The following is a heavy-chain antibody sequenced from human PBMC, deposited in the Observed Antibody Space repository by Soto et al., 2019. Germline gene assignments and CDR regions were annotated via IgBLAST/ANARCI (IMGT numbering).Heavy chain of an antibody. CDR3: AREEFGVVISLPWFDP. J-gene: IGHJ5*02. D-gene: IGHD3-3*01. V-gene: IGHV1-18*04. Sequence: QVQLVQSGAEVKKPGASVKVSCKASGYTFTSYGISWVRQAPGQGLECMGGISAYNGNTNYAQKLQGRVTMTTDTTTSTAYMELRSLRSDDTAVYYCAREEFGVVISLPWFDPWGQGTLVTVSS. CDR1: GYTFTSYG. CDR2: ISAYNGNT.